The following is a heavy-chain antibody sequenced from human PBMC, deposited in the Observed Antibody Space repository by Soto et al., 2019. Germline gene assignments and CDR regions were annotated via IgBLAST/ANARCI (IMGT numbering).Heavy chain of an antibody. CDR3: ARQGPYYYGSGSYFDY. V-gene: IGHV4-59*08. CDR2: IYYSGST. CDR1: GGSISSYY. Sequence: TSETLSLTCTVSGGSISSYYWSWIRQPPGKGLEWIGYIYYSGSTNYNPSLKSRVTISVDTSKNQFSLKLSSVTAADTAVYYCARQGPYYYGSGSYFDYWGQGTLVTVPQ. J-gene: IGHJ4*02. D-gene: IGHD3-10*01.